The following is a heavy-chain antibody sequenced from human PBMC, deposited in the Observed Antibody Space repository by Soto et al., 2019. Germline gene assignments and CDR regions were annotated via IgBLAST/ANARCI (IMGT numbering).Heavy chain of an antibody. D-gene: IGHD2-21*02. CDR2: IYYSGST. CDR1: DRSIGSYY. CDR3: ARDPTVTAYFAY. V-gene: IGHV4-59*12. Sequence: SEDLSLTCTVSDRSIGSYYWIWIRQPPGKGLERIGYIYYSGSTNYNLSLMSRVTISVDTSKNQFSLKLSSVTAADTAVYYCARDPTVTAYFAYWGQGTLVTVSS. J-gene: IGHJ4*02.